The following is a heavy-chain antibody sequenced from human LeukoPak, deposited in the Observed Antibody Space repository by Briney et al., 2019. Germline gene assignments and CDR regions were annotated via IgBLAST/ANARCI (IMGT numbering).Heavy chain of an antibody. D-gene: IGHD3-10*01. CDR3: ARDHDYEGLKGNY. CDR2: INPNSGAT. CDR1: GYTFTGYY. J-gene: IGHJ1*01. Sequence: ASVKVSCKASGYTFTGYYMHWVRQAPGQGLEWMGWINPNSGATNYAQKFQGRLSMTTDTSIGAAYMELQSLRSDDTAVYYCARDHDYEGLKGNYWGRGTMVTVTS. V-gene: IGHV1-2*02.